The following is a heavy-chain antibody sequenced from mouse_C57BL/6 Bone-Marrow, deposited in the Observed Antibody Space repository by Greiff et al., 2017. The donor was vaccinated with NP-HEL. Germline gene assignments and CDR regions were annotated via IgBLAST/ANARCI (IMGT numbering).Heavy chain of an antibody. V-gene: IGHV5-12*01. CDR3: ARPLLGYAMDY. CDR2: ISNGGGST. J-gene: IGHJ4*01. CDR1: GFTFSDYY. D-gene: IGHD2-1*01. Sequence: EVQLVESGGGLVQPGGSLKLSCAASGFTFSDYYMYWVRQTPEKRLEWVAYISNGGGSTYYPDTVKGRFTISRDNAKNTLYLQMSRLKSEDTAMYYCARPLLGYAMDYWGQGTSVTVSS.